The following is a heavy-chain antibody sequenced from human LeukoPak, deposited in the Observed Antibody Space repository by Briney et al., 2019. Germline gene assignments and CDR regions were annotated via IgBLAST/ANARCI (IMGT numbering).Heavy chain of an antibody. CDR1: GYTFTSYY. CDR3: ARDLARLRIDY. J-gene: IGHJ4*02. Sequence: ASVKVSCKASGYTFTSYYTHWVRQAPGQGLEWMGIINPSGGSTSYAQKFQGRVTMTRDTSTSTVYMELSSLRSEDTAVYYCARDLARLRIDYWGQGTLVTVSS. CDR2: INPSGGST. V-gene: IGHV1-46*01.